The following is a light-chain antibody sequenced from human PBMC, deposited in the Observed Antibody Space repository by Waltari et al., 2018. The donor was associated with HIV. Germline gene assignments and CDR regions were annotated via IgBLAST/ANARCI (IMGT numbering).Light chain of an antibody. Sequence: TLSASVGDRVTFTCRASQSVASYFAWYQQKPGTAPKLLMYQTSSLQTGVPSRFSGLGSGTDFSLTISSLQPDDFATYYGQQYNRYPITFGGGTRV. V-gene: IGKV1-5*03. CDR3: QQYNRYPIT. CDR2: QTS. CDR1: QSVASY. J-gene: IGKJ4*01.